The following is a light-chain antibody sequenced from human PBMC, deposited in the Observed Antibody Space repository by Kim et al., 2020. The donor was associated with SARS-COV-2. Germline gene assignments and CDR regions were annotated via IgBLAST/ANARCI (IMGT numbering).Light chain of an antibody. V-gene: IGLV3-1*01. CDR1: KLGDKY. J-gene: IGLJ2*01. Sequence: SYELTQPPSVSVSPGQTASITCSGDKLGDKYACWYQQKPGQSPVLVIYQDTKRPSGLPERFSGSNSGNTATLTISGTQAMDEADYYCQAWDSRTDVVVGGGTKLTVL. CDR3: QAWDSRTDVV. CDR2: QDT.